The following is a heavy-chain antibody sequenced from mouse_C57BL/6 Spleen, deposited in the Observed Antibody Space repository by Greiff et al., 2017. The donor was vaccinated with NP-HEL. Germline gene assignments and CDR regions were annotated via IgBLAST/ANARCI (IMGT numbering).Heavy chain of an antibody. J-gene: IGHJ4*01. D-gene: IGHD1-1*01. CDR3: SRYEGYDGSSHCAMDD. CDR1: GFTFTDYY. Sequence: EVMLVESGGGLVQPGGSLSLSCAASGFTFTDYYMSWVRQPPGKALEWLGVIRNKANGYTTESSASVQGRFTISRDNSHSFLYLQMNALRAEDSATYYSSRYEGYDGSSHCAMDDWGKGTSVTVSS. V-gene: IGHV7-3*01. CDR2: IRNKANGYTT.